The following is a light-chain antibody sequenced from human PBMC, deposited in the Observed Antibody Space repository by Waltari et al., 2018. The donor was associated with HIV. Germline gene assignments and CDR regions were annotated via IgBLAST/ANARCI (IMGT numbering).Light chain of an antibody. CDR3: QSYDSSAVV. Sequence: NFMLTQPHSVSESPGKTVTISCTRSSGSIASNYVQWYQQRPGSAPTPVTYADNQRPSGVPDRFSGSIDSSSNSASLTISGLKTEDEADYYCQSYDSSAVVFGGGTKLTVL. V-gene: IGLV6-57*03. CDR2: ADN. J-gene: IGLJ2*01. CDR1: SGSIASNY.